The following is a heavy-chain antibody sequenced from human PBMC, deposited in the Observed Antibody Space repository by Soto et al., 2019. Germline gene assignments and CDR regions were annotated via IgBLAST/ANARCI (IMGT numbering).Heavy chain of an antibody. V-gene: IGHV3-9*01. J-gene: IGHJ4*02. D-gene: IGHD1-26*01. CDR2: ISWDSRSV. Sequence: GGSLRLSCAVSGFTFEDYAMHWVRQAPGKGLEWVSGISWDSRSVAYADSVKGRFTISRDNAENSLHLQMNSLRAEDTAVYYCARAGIVGATLFDYWGQGTLVTVSS. CDR1: GFTFEDYA. CDR3: ARAGIVGATLFDY.